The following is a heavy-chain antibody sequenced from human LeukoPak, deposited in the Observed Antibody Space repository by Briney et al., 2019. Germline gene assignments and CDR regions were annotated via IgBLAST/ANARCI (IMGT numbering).Heavy chain of an antibody. CDR3: ARDRDYGDYFNWFDP. CDR2: IYTSGST. J-gene: IGHJ5*02. Sequence: PSETLSLTCTVSGGSISSYYWSWIRQPAGKGLEWIGRIYTSGSTNYNPSLKSRVTMSADTSKNQFSLKLSSVTAADTAVYYCARDRDYGDYFNWFDPWGQGTLVTVSS. V-gene: IGHV4-4*07. D-gene: IGHD4-17*01. CDR1: GGSISSYY.